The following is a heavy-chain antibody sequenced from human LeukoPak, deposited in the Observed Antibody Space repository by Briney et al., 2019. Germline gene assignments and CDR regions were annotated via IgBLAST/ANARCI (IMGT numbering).Heavy chain of an antibody. CDR1: GFTFSSYA. J-gene: IGHJ4*02. CDR2: ISGSGGST. Sequence: GGSLRLSCAASGFTFSSYAMSWVRQAPXXXXXXXXAISGSGGSTYYADSVKGRFTISRDNSKNTLYLQMNSLRAEDTAVYYCAKGSLPGIAVAGDLDYWGQGTLVTVSS. CDR3: AKGSLPGIAVAGDLDY. D-gene: IGHD6-19*01. V-gene: IGHV3-23*01.